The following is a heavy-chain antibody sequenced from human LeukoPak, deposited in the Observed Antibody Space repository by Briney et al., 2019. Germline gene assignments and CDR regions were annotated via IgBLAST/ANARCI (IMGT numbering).Heavy chain of an antibody. CDR2: IYTSGST. J-gene: IGHJ4*02. CDR1: GGSISSGSYF. V-gene: IGHV4-61*02. D-gene: IGHD6-13*01. CDR3: AREIAAAGSNYDY. Sequence: SETLSLTCTVSGGSISSGSYFWSWIRQPAGKGPEWIGRIYTSGSTNYSPSLKSRVTISVDTSKNQFSLKLSSVTAADTAVYYCAREIAAAGSNYDYWGQGTLVTVSS.